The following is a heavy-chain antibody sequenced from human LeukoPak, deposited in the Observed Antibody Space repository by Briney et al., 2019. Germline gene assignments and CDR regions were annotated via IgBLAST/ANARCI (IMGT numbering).Heavy chain of an antibody. J-gene: IGHJ5*02. V-gene: IGHV4-61*02. CDR3: AREQTWFDP. CDR2: IYSIGST. Sequence: SETLSLTCTVSGGSISSGSYYWNWIRQPAGEGLEWIGRIYSIGSTNYNPSLKSRVTISIDTSKNQFSLKLSSVTAADTAVYYCAREQTWFDPWGQGTLVTVSS. CDR1: GGSISSGSYY.